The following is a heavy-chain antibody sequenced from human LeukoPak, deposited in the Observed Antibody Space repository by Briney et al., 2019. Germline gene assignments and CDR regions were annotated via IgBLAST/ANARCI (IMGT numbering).Heavy chain of an antibody. Sequence: ASVTVSCKASGGTFSSYAISWVRQAPGQGLEWMGGIIPIFGTANYAQKFQGRVTITADESTSTAYMELSSLRSEDTAVYYCAGTADYGGNSDYYYYGMDVWGQGTTVTVSS. V-gene: IGHV1-69*13. CDR3: AGTADYGGNSDYYYYGMDV. CDR2: IIPIFGTA. CDR1: GGTFSSYA. D-gene: IGHD4-23*01. J-gene: IGHJ6*02.